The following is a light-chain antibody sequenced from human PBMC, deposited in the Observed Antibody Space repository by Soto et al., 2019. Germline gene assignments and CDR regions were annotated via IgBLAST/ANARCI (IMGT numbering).Light chain of an antibody. Sequence: QSVLTQPRSVSGSPGQSVTISCTGTSSDVGGYNYVSWYQQHPGKAPKLMIYDVSKRPSGVPDRFSGSSSGASASLAITGLQAEDEADYYCQSYDNSLRARVFGGGTQLTVL. V-gene: IGLV2-11*01. J-gene: IGLJ3*02. CDR3: QSYDNSLRARV. CDR2: DVS. CDR1: SSDVGGYNY.